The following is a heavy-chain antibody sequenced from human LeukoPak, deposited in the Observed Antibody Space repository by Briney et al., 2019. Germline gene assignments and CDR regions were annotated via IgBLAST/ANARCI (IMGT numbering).Heavy chain of an antibody. CDR3: AKRGNWGFFDY. V-gene: IGHV4-59*08. CDR2: IYYSGST. CDR1: GGSISSYY. J-gene: IGHJ4*02. D-gene: IGHD7-27*01. Sequence: SETLSLTCTVSGGSISSYYWSWIRQPPGKGLEWVGYIYYSGSTYYNPSLKSRVTILIDTSKNQFSLKLSSVTAADTAVYYCAKRGNWGFFDYWGQGTLVTVSS.